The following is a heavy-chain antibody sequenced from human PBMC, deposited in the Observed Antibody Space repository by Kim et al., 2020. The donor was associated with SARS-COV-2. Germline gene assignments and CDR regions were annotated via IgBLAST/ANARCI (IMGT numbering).Heavy chain of an antibody. CDR3: ARAPSVVVIAMSAFDI. V-gene: IGHV4-31*02. Sequence: SLKSRVTISVDTSKNQFTLKLSSVTAADPAVYYCARAPSVVVIAMSAFDIWGQGTMVTVSS. D-gene: IGHD2-21*01. J-gene: IGHJ3*02.